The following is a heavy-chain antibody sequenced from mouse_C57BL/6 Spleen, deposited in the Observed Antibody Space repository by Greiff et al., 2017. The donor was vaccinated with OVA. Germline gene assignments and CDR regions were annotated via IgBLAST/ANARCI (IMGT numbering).Heavy chain of an antibody. CDR1: GYSFTDYN. CDR2: INPNYGTT. V-gene: IGHV1-39*01. D-gene: IGHD2-2*01. Sequence: VQLKQSGPELVKPGASVKISCKASGYSFTDYNMNWVKQSHGKSLEWIGVINPNYGTTSYNQKFKGKATLTVDQSSSTAYMQLNSLTSEDSAVYYCARRNYYGYDEAMDYWGQGTSVTVSS. CDR3: ARRNYYGYDEAMDY. J-gene: IGHJ4*01.